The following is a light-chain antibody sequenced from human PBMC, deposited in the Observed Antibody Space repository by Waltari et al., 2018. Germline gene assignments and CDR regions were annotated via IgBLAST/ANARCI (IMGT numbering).Light chain of an antibody. J-gene: IGLJ3*02. Sequence: QSVLTQPPSVSGAPGQRVTIPCTGSGSNLGAGYDVHWYHHLPRGAPKLLIYGSSSRPLGVPDRFFGSTSGNSASLAIIGLRAEDEGDYYCQSYDTSLSVVFGGGTKLTVL. V-gene: IGLV1-40*01. CDR1: GSNLGAGYD. CDR3: QSYDTSLSVV. CDR2: GSS.